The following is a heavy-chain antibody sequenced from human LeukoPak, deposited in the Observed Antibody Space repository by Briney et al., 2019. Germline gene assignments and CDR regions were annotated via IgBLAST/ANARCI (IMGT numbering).Heavy chain of an antibody. Sequence: GGSLRLSCAASGFTFDDYAMPWVRQAPGKGLEWVSGISWNSGSIGYADSVKGRFTISRDNAENSLYLQMNSLRAEDTALYYCAKDISWGSPGDDAFDIWGQGTMVTVSS. D-gene: IGHD3-10*01. V-gene: IGHV3-9*01. CDR2: ISWNSGSI. J-gene: IGHJ3*02. CDR1: GFTFDDYA. CDR3: AKDISWGSPGDDAFDI.